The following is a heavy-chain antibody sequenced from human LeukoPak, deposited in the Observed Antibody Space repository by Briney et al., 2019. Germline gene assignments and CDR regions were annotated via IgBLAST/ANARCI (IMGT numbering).Heavy chain of an antibody. J-gene: IGHJ4*02. CDR2: ISGSGGGA. V-gene: IGHV3-23*01. D-gene: IGHD6-13*01. CDR1: GFTFSNYA. CDR3: AKGDSSTWYAFDY. Sequence: AGGSLRLSCAASGFTFSNYAMSWVRQAPGKGLEWVSVISGSGGGAYYADSVQGRFSISRDNSKNTLFLQMNSLRAEDTAIFYCAKGDSSTWYAFDYWGQGTLVTVSS.